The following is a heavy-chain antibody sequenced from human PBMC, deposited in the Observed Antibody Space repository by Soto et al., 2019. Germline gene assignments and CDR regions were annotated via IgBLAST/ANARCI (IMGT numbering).Heavy chain of an antibody. CDR1: GYSFTRYW. J-gene: IGHJ4*02. Sequence: PEGSLKISCTASGYSFTRYWIAWVRQMPAKGLEWMGIIYPGDSDTRHSPPFQGQVTISADKSTSTAYLQWSSLKASDTAMYYCATLGAEYSNSFDKWGQGTLVTVSS. CDR3: ATLGAEYSNSFDK. D-gene: IGHD6-6*01. V-gene: IGHV5-51*01. CDR2: IYPGDSDT.